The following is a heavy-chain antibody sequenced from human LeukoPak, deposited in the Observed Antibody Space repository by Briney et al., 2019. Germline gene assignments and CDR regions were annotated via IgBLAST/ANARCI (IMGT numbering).Heavy chain of an antibody. V-gene: IGHV1-18*01. CDR3: ARDSGEYYDILTGYYPSNYFYYYMDV. D-gene: IGHD3-9*01. Sequence: ASVKVSCKTSSYTFSSYGISWVRQAPGQGLEWMGWISAYNGNTNYAQKLQGRVTMTTDTSTSTAYMELRSLRSDDTAVYYCARDSGEYYDILTGYYPSNYFYYYMDVWGKGTTVTVSS. J-gene: IGHJ6*03. CDR1: SYTFSSYG. CDR2: ISAYNGNT.